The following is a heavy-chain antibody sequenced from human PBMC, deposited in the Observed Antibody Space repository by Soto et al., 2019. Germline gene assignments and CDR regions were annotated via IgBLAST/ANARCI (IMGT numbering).Heavy chain of an antibody. CDR1: GFTFSSYA. D-gene: IGHD7-27*01. CDR2: ISSNGGST. CDR3: VKAITGDVDAFDI. J-gene: IGHJ3*02. Sequence: GGSLRLSCSASGFTFSSYAMHWVRQAPGKGLEYVSAISSNGGSTYYADSVKGRFTISRDNSKNTLYLQRSSLRAEDTAVYYSVKAITGDVDAFDIWGQGTMAPAS. V-gene: IGHV3-64D*06.